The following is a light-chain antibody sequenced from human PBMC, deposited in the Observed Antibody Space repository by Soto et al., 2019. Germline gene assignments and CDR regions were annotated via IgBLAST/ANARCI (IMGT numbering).Light chain of an antibody. J-gene: IGKJ1*01. Sequence: EIVLTQSPGTLSLSPGERATFSCRASQSVSSSYLAWYQQKPGQAPRLLIYGTSSRATGIPDRFSGSGCGTDFTLTISRLEPEDFAVYYCQQYGTSWGTFGQGTKVEIK. V-gene: IGKV3-20*01. CDR2: GTS. CDR1: QSVSSSY. CDR3: QQYGTSWGT.